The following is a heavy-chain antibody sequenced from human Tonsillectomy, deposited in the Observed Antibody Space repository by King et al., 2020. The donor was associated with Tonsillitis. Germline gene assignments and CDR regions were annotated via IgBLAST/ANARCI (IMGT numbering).Heavy chain of an antibody. V-gene: IGHV3-15*01. J-gene: IGHJ3*02. Sequence: VQLVESGGGLVKPGGSLTLSCVASGLTFSNAWMTWVRQAPGKGLEWVGRIKSKTDGGTTDYAAPVKGRFTISRDDSKNTLFLQMNSLKTEDTAVYYCTTQDYATGAFDIWGQGTMVTVSS. CDR2: IKSKTDGGTT. CDR3: TTQDYATGAFDI. CDR1: GLTFSNAW. D-gene: IGHD3-16*01.